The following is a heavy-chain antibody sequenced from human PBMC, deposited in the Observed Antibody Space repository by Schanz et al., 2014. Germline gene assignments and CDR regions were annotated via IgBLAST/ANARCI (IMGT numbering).Heavy chain of an antibody. CDR2: ISGSGGST. D-gene: IGHD1-1*01. CDR3: ARGTDWSLHY. J-gene: IGHJ4*02. Sequence: EVQLVESGGGLVQPGGSLRLSCAASGFTFSSYAMSWVRQAPGKGLEWVSAISGSGGSTYYADAVKGRFTVSRDSGQNSLYLQMNSLRARDTAVYYCARGTDWSLHYWGQGALVTVSS. V-gene: IGHV3-23*04. CDR1: GFTFSSYA.